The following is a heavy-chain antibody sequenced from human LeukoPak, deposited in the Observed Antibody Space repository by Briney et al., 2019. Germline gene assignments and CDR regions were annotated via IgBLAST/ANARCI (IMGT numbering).Heavy chain of an antibody. CDR1: GYTFTSYD. CDR3: ATAIMKRFGAHRGTVN. V-gene: IGHV1-8*03. Sequence: GASVKVSCKASGYTFTSYDINWVRQATGQGLEWMGWMNPNSGNTGYAQKFQGRVTITADESTSTAYMELSSLRSEDTAVYYCATAIMKRFGAHRGTVNWGQGTLVTVSS. CDR2: MNPNSGNT. D-gene: IGHD3-10*01. J-gene: IGHJ4*02.